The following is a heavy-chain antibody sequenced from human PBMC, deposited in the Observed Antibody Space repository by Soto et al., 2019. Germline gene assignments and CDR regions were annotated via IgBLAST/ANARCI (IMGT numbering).Heavy chain of an antibody. Sequence: GGSLRLSCAASGFTVSSYWMSWVRQAPGKGLEWVANIKQDGSEKYYVDSVKGRFTISRDNAKNSLYLQMNSLRAEDTAVYYCARDDDSYRLGMDVWGQGTTVTVSS. CDR3: ARDDDSYRLGMDV. CDR2: IKQDGSEK. D-gene: IGHD5-18*01. CDR1: GFTVSSYW. V-gene: IGHV3-7*03. J-gene: IGHJ6*02.